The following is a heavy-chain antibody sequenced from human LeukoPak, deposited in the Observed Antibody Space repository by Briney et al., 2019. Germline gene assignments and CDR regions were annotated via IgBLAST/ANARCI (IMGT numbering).Heavy chain of an antibody. CDR3: AREGYSSTWYDY. CDR2: ISYTGTT. V-gene: IGHV4-59*11. D-gene: IGHD6-13*01. Sequence: SETLSLTCTVSGGSISSHYWAWIRQPPGKGLEWIGYISYTGTTHYNPSLKSRVTISVDTSKNQFSLKLRSVTAADTAVYYCAREGYSSTWYDYWGQGTLVTVPS. CDR1: GGSISSHY. J-gene: IGHJ4*02.